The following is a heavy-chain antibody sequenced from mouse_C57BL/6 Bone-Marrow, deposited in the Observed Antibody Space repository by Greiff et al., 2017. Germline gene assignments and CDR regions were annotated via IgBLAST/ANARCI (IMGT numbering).Heavy chain of an antibody. D-gene: IGHD2-3*01. CDR2: LWSGGST. CDR1: GFSLTSYG. CDR3: AKSDGYLFAY. Sequence: VKLMESGPGLVQPSQSLSITCTVSGFSLTSYGVHWVRQSPGKGLEWLGVLWSGGSTDYNAAFISRLSISKDNSKSQVFFKMNSLQADDTAIYYCAKSDGYLFAYWGQGTLVTVSA. J-gene: IGHJ3*01. V-gene: IGHV2-2*01.